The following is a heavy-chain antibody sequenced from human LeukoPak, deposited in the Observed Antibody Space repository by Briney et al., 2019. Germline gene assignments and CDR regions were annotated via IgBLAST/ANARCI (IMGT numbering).Heavy chain of an antibody. CDR1: GFTVSSYA. D-gene: IGHD4-17*01. CDR3: AKDDDGHHHGVDH. J-gene: IGHJ4*02. V-gene: IGHV3-23*01. Sequence: GGSLRLSWAASGFTVSSYAMTWVRQAPGQGLEWVSAIGYSAGDTYYADSVKGRFTISRDNSMNTLYLQMSSLIADDTALYYCAKDDDGHHHGVDHWGQGTLVTVSS. CDR2: IGYSAGDT.